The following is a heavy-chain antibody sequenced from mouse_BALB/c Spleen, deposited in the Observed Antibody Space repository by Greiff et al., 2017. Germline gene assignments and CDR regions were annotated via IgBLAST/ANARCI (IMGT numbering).Heavy chain of an antibody. CDR3: ARGDGSTWFAY. CDR1: GFNIKDTY. D-gene: IGHD1-1*01. V-gene: IGHV14-3*02. J-gene: IGHJ3*01. CDR2: IDPANGNT. Sequence: VQLKESGAELVKPGASVKLSCTASGFNIKDTYMHWVKQRPEQGLEWIGRIDPANGNTKYDPKFQGKATITADTSSNTAYLQLSSLTSEDTAVYYCARGDGSTWFAYWGQGTLVTVSA.